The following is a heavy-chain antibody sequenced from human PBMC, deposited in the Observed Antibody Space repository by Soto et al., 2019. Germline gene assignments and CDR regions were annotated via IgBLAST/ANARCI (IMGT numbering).Heavy chain of an antibody. CDR3: VRENYYYGMDV. V-gene: IGHV3-66*01. CDR1: GFTVSTDW. Sequence: EVPLVESGGGLVQPGGSLRLSCAASGFTVSTDWMYWVRQAPGKGLEWISVIKSGGNTNYADSVEGRFSISRDNSKNTVYLQMNSLGGEDTAVYYCVRENYYYGMDVWGQGTTVTVSS. CDR2: IKSGGNT. J-gene: IGHJ6*02.